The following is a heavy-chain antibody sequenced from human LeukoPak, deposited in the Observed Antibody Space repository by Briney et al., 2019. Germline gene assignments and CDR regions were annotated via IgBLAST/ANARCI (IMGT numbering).Heavy chain of an antibody. CDR1: GFTFSSYA. J-gene: IGHJ4*02. D-gene: IGHD3-22*01. V-gene: IGHV3-30-3*01. Sequence: GGSLRLSCAASGFTFSSYAMHWVRQAPGKGLEWVAVISYDGSNKYYADSVKGRFTISRDNSKNTLYLQMNSLRAEDTAVYYCAKDLGGYYYDSSGYPLLDYWGQGTLVTVSS. CDR2: ISYDGSNK. CDR3: AKDLGGYYYDSSGYPLLDY.